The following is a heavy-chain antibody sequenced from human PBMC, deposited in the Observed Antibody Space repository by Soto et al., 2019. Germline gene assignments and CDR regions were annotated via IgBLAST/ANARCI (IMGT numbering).Heavy chain of an antibody. J-gene: IGHJ4*02. CDR3: ATQDPVVVTAISDY. V-gene: IGHV1-3*01. D-gene: IGHD2-21*02. CDR1: GYTFSNFA. CDR2: INAGNWNT. Sequence: ASVKVSCKASGYTFSNFAMHWVRQAPGQRLEWMGWINAGNWNTKYSQKFQGRVTITRDTSTSTDYMELSSLRSEDTAVYYCATQDPVVVTAISDYWGQGTLVTVSS.